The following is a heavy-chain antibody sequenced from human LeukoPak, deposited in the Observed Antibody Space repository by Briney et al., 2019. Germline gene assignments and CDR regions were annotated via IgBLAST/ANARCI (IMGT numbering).Heavy chain of an antibody. D-gene: IGHD3-22*01. Sequence: SETLSLTCTVSGGSISSYCWSWIWQPAGKGLEWIGRIYTSGSTNYNPSLKSRVTMSVDTSKNQFSLKLSSVTAADTAVYYCARSNYYDSSGYLDWGQGTLVTVSS. CDR1: GGSISSYC. J-gene: IGHJ4*02. CDR2: IYTSGST. V-gene: IGHV4-4*07. CDR3: ARSNYYDSSGYLD.